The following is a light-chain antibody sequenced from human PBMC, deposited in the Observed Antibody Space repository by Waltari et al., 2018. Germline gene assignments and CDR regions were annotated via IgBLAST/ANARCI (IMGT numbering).Light chain of an antibody. CDR1: SSNIGAGYD. Sequence: QSVLTQPPSVSGAPGQRVTISCTGSSSNIGAGYDVHWYQQLPGTAPKLLIYGNSNRPPGAPDRFSGSKSGTSAALAITGLQAEEEADYYCQSYDSSLSGSRVFGGGTKLTVL. J-gene: IGLJ3*02. CDR3: QSYDSSLSGSRV. CDR2: GNS. V-gene: IGLV1-40*01.